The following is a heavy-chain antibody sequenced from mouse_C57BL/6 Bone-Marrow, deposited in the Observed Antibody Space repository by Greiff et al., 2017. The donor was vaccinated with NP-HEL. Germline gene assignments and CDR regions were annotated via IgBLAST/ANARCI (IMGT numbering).Heavy chain of an antibody. CDR1: GYTFTDYY. Sequence: VQLQQSGPELVKPGASVKISCKASGYTFTDYYMNWVKQSHGKSLEWIGDINPNNGGTSYNQKFKGKATLTVDKSSSTAYMELRSLTSEDSAVYYCARNLNYHGKNYFDYWGKGTTLTVSS. J-gene: IGHJ2*01. V-gene: IGHV1-26*01. CDR3: ARNLNYHGKNYFDY. D-gene: IGHD1-1*01. CDR2: INPNNGGT.